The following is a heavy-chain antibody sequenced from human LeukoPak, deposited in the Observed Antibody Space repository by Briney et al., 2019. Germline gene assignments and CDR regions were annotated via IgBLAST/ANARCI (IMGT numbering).Heavy chain of an antibody. CDR3: ARIPFNGVDY. V-gene: IGHV4-38-2*01. CDR1: GYSISSGYY. Sequence: PSETLSLTCAVSGYSISSGYYWGWIRQPPGKGLEWIGSIYHSGSTFYNPSLKSRVTISADTSKNQFSLTLSSVTAADTAVYYCARIPFNGVDYWGQGTLVTVSS. D-gene: IGHD3-10*01. J-gene: IGHJ4*02. CDR2: IYHSGST.